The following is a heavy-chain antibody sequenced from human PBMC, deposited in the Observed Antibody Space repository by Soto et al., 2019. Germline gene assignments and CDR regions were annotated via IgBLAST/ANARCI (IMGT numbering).Heavy chain of an antibody. CDR3: ARDVVY. D-gene: IGHD2-21*01. J-gene: IGHJ4*02. Sequence: QVQLVQSGAEMKKPGASVKVSCKASGYTFSSHGINWVRQAPGQRLEWVGWLSAEDGYTTYARNLQDRVIMTTDTSTRTAYMELTGLRSDDTAVYYCARDVVYWGQGTLVTVSS. CDR1: GYTFSSHG. CDR2: LSAEDGYT. V-gene: IGHV1-18*01.